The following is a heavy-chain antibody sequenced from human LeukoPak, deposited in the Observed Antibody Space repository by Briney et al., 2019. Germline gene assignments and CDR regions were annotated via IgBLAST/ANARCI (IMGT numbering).Heavy chain of an antibody. Sequence: GGSLRLSCVASGFSFPNYALTWVRQAPGKGLEWVSGINPSGGSTFYADSVMGRFTISRDNSKNTLYLQMNRLRAEDTAVYCCAKISPLDYGGNPWGLDVWRQGTLVTVSS. CDR1: GFSFPNYA. V-gene: IGHV3-23*01. D-gene: IGHD4-23*01. CDR3: AKISPLDYGGNPWGLDV. J-gene: IGHJ3*01. CDR2: INPSGGST.